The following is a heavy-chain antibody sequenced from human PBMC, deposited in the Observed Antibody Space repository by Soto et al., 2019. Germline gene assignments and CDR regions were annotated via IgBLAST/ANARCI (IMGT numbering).Heavy chain of an antibody. D-gene: IGHD6-13*01. J-gene: IGHJ1*01. V-gene: IGHV4-39*01. CDR2: IYYSGST. CDR1: GGSISSSSYY. CDR3: AVYSNSWSKYVKH. Sequence: SETLSLTCTVSGGSISSSSYYWGWIRQPPGKGLECIGSIYYSGSTYYNPSLKSRVTISVDTSKNQFSLKLNSVMAADTAVYYCAVYSNSWSKYVKHWGRGRLVTVSS.